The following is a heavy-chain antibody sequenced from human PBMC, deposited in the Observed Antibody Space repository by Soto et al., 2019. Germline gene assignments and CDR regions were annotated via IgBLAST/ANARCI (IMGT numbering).Heavy chain of an antibody. Sequence: GGSLSLSCTASGCTFNTYGFHWVCQGPGTGLEWVAFISDYESNEYYADSVHGRFTISRDNTKNTVFLQMNSLRGADTAAYYCAKPLAVAACCGDPWGQGALVTVSS. CDR1: GCTFNTYG. J-gene: IGHJ5*02. D-gene: IGHD6-19*01. CDR3: AKPLAVAACCGDP. CDR2: ISDYESNE. V-gene: IGHV3-30*18.